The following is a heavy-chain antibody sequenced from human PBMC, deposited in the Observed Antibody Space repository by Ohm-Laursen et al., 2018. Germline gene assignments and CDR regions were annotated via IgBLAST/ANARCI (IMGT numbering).Heavy chain of an antibody. CDR3: ARALGYCSSTSCYTARGMDV. CDR2: TIPIFGTA. Sequence: SVKVSCKASGGTFSSYAISWVRQAPGQGLEWMGGTIPIFGTANYAQKFQGRVTITADESTSTAYMELSSLRSEDTAVYYCARALGYCSSTSCYTARGMDVWGQGTTVTVSS. J-gene: IGHJ6*02. CDR1: GGTFSSYA. V-gene: IGHV1-69*13. D-gene: IGHD2-2*02.